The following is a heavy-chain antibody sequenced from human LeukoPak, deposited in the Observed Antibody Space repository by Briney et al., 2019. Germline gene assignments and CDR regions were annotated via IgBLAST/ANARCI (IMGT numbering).Heavy chain of an antibody. Sequence: GGSLRLSCAASGFTFSSYSMNWVRQAPGKGLEWVSYISSSSSTIYYADSVKGRFTISRDNAKNSLYLQMNSLRAEDTAVYYCARVYCSGGSCYRPYFDYWGQGTLVTVSS. D-gene: IGHD2-15*01. V-gene: IGHV3-48*04. CDR1: GFTFSSYS. CDR3: ARVYCSGGSCYRPYFDY. CDR2: ISSSSSTI. J-gene: IGHJ4*02.